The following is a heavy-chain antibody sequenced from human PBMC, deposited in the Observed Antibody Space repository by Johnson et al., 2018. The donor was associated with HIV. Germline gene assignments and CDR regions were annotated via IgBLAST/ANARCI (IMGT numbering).Heavy chain of an antibody. CDR1: EFTVSGGY. Sequence: QVQLVESGGGLIQPGGSLRLSCAASEFTVSGGYMNWVRQAPGKGLEWVAVISYDGTNTYYADSVRGRFTISRDNSRNTVSLQMIILRPKDTAMYYCASGVTARAPLLIWGQGTMVTVSS. CDR3: ASGVTARAPLLI. J-gene: IGHJ3*02. V-gene: IGHV3-30*14. CDR2: ISYDGTNT. D-gene: IGHD6-6*01.